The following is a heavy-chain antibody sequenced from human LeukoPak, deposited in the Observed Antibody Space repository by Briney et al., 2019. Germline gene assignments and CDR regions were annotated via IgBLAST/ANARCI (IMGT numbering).Heavy chain of an antibody. Sequence: GGSLRLSCAASGFTFSSYWMSWVRQAPGKGLVWVSRISDDGSYTSNVDSVKGRFTIPRDNVNNMLYLHMNSLRAEDTAVYYCASFGISWRSSYWGQGTLVTVSS. J-gene: IGHJ4*02. CDR2: ISDDGSYT. D-gene: IGHD2-21*01. V-gene: IGHV3-74*01. CDR1: GFTFSSYW. CDR3: ASFGISWRSSY.